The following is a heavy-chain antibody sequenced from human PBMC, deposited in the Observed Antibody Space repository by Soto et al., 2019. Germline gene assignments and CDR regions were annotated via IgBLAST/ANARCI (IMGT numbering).Heavy chain of an antibody. CDR1: GYTFTSYG. D-gene: IGHD3-10*01. J-gene: IGHJ6*02. CDR3: ARDSAMVRGVILYYYYGMDV. CDR2: ISAYNGNT. V-gene: IGHV1-18*01. Sequence: ASVKVSCKASGYTFTSYGISWVRQAPGQGLEWMGWISAYNGNTNYAQKLQGRVTMTTDTSTSTAYMELRSLRSDDTAVYYCARDSAMVRGVILYYYYGMDVWGQGTTVTSP.